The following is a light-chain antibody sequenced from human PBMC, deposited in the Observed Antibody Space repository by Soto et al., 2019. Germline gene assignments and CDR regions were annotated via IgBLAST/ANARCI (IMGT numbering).Light chain of an antibody. Sequence: EIVMTQFPATLSVSPGERVTLSCRASQSFTSNLAWYQQKPGQPPRLLIYGASTRATDIPYRFSGSGSGTKFTLTIISLQSEDFSVYYCQQYNDWPRPFGQGPRLEI. V-gene: IGKV3-15*01. J-gene: IGKJ5*01. CDR3: QQYNDWPRP. CDR2: GAS. CDR1: QSFTSN.